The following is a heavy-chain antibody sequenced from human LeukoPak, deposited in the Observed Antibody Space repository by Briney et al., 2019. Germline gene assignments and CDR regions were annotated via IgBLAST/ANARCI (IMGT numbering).Heavy chain of an antibody. Sequence: ASVKVSCKASGYTFTGFHMHWVRQAPGQGLEWMGWIDSNSGGTSYAQTFQGRVTRTRDTSISTAYMELSEMRSDDTAVYYCARGGNIYGDYYFDYWGQGTLVTVSS. V-gene: IGHV1-2*02. CDR2: IDSNSGGT. CDR1: GYTFTGFH. J-gene: IGHJ4*02. CDR3: ARGGNIYGDYYFDY. D-gene: IGHD4-17*01.